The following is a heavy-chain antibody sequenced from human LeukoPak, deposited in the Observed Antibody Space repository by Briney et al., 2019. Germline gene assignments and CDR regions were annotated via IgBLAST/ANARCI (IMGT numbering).Heavy chain of an antibody. D-gene: IGHD3-3*01. J-gene: IGHJ1*01. Sequence: PGGSLRLSCAASGFTFSSYGMHWVRQAPGKGLEWVAFIRYDGSNKYYADSVKGRFTISRDNSKNTLYLQMNSLRAEDTAVYYCARADDFWSGYYSKEYFQHWGQGTLVTVSS. CDR1: GFTFSSYG. CDR3: ARADDFWSGYYSKEYFQH. V-gene: IGHV3-30*02. CDR2: IRYDGSNK.